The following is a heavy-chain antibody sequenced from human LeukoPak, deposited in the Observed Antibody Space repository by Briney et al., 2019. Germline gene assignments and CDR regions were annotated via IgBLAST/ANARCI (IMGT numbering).Heavy chain of an antibody. CDR3: ARDRTSSGSQDY. Sequence: GGSLRLSCAASGFTFSSYSMNWVRQAPGKGLEWVSSISSSSSYIYYADSVKGRFTISRDNAKNSLYLQINSLRAEDTAVYYCARDRTSSGSQDYWGQGTLVTVSS. J-gene: IGHJ4*02. CDR2: ISSSSSYI. CDR1: GFTFSSYS. V-gene: IGHV3-21*01. D-gene: IGHD1-26*01.